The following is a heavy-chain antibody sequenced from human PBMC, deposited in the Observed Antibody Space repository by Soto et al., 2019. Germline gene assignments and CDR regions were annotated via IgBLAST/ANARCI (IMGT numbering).Heavy chain of an antibody. CDR1: RRTFSSYA. J-gene: IGHJ4*01. Sequence: SVKVSCTASRRTFSSYAISWVRQAPGQGLEWMAGIIPIFGTANYAQKFQGRVTIGADESTSTTYMELSSLRSEDTAVYYCARAIQQLVFDSWGQGTLVTVSS. V-gene: IGHV1-69*13. CDR2: IIPIFGTA. CDR3: ARAIQQLVFDS. D-gene: IGHD6-6*01.